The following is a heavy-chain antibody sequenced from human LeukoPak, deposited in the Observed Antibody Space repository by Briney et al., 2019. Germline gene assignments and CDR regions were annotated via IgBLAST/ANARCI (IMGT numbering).Heavy chain of an antibody. J-gene: IGHJ4*02. V-gene: IGHV3-21*01. D-gene: IGHD3-9*01. Sequence: SIYIYYAASLKARFTISKDNAKNSLYLQMNSLRAEDTAVYYCARVALLRYFDWLLSGISDYWGQGTLVTVSS. CDR3: ARVALLRYFDWLLSGISDY. CDR2: SIYI.